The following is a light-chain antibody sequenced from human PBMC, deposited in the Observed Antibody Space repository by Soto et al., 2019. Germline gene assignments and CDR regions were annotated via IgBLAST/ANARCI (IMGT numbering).Light chain of an antibody. V-gene: IGKV1-5*03. J-gene: IGKJ1*01. CDR2: TAS. CDR3: QQYNSAWT. Sequence: DIQMTQSPSPLSASVGDRVTITCRASQIVSSWLAWYQQKPGKAPNLLIYTASSLESGVPSRFSGSVSGTEFTLTISSLQPDDFANHYCQQYNSAWTFGQGTTVEIK. CDR1: QIVSSW.